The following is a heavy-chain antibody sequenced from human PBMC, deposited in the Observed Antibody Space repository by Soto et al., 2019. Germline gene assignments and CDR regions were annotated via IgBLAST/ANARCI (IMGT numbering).Heavy chain of an antibody. CDR3: ARDPPLTIFGPHYYYYGMDV. Sequence: PGGSLRLSCAASGFTFSSYSMNWVLQAPGKGLEWVSSISSSSSYIYYADSVKGRFTISRDNAKNSLYLQMNSLRAEDTAVYYCARDPPLTIFGPHYYYYGMDVWGQGTTVTVSS. CDR1: GFTFSSYS. D-gene: IGHD3-3*01. CDR2: ISSSSSYI. J-gene: IGHJ6*02. V-gene: IGHV3-21*01.